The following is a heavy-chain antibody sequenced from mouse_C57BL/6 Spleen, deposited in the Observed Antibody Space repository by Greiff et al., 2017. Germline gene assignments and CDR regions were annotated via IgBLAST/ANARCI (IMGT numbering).Heavy chain of an antibody. V-gene: IGHV1-22*01. CDR3: AREELGFDY. CDR2: INPNNGGT. CDR1: GYTFTDYN. J-gene: IGHJ2*01. D-gene: IGHD4-1*01. Sequence: VQLQQSGPELVKPGASVKMSCKASGYTFTDYNMHWVKQSHGKSLEWIGYINPNNGGTSYNQKFKGKATLTVYKSSSTAYMELRSLTSEVSAVYYCAREELGFDYWGQGTTLTVSS.